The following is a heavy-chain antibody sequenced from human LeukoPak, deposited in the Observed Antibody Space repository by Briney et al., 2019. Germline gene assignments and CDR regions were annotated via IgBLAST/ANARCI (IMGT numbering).Heavy chain of an antibody. V-gene: IGHV4-38-2*02. CDR3: ARDWRSSSSWVRSTWFDP. J-gene: IGHJ5*02. D-gene: IGHD6-6*01. CDR2: IDHSGST. CDR1: GYSISSGYY. Sequence: SETLSLTCTVSGYSISSGYYWGWIRQPPGKGLEWTGSIDHSGSTYYNPSLKSRITISVDTSKNQFSLKLSSVTAADTAVYYCARDWRSSSSWVRSTWFDPWGQGTLVTVSS.